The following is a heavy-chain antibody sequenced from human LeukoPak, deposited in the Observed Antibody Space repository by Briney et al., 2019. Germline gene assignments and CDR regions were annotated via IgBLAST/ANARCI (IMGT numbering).Heavy chain of an antibody. CDR2: IYTSGST. Sequence: SETLSLTCTVSGGSISSGSYYWSWIRQPAGKGLEWIGRIYTSGSTNYNPSLKSRVTISVDTSKNQFSLKLSSVTAADTAVYYCARGTTIAATDWGQGTLVTVSS. V-gene: IGHV4-61*02. CDR1: GGSISSGSYY. J-gene: IGHJ4*02. D-gene: IGHD6-13*01. CDR3: ARGTTIAATD.